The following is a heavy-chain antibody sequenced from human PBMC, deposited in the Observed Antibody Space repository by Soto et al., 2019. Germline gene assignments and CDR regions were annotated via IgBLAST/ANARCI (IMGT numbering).Heavy chain of an antibody. Sequence: GGSLRLSCVASGFTFSSYAMNWVRQAPGKGLEWVSAISGSGGSTYYADSVKGRFTISRDNSKNTLCLQMNSLRAEDTAVYYCAKDQGLPDYWGQGTLVIVSS. D-gene: IGHD6-25*01. CDR1: GFTFSSYA. V-gene: IGHV3-23*01. CDR2: ISGSGGST. CDR3: AKDQGLPDY. J-gene: IGHJ4*02.